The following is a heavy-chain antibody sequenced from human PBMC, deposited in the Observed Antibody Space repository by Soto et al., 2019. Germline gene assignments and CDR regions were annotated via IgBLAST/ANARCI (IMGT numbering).Heavy chain of an antibody. J-gene: IGHJ6*02. CDR2: IIPIFGTA. CDR3: ARDRGINWNPSYYFGKDV. V-gene: IGHV1-69*01. D-gene: IGHD1-1*01. Sequence: QVQLVQSGAEVKKPGSSVKVSCKASGGTFSSYAISWVRQAPGQGLEWMGGIIPIFGTANYAQKFQGRVTITADESTSTAYMELSSLRSEDTAVNYCARDRGINWNPSYYFGKDVWGQGTTVTVSS. CDR1: GGTFSSYA.